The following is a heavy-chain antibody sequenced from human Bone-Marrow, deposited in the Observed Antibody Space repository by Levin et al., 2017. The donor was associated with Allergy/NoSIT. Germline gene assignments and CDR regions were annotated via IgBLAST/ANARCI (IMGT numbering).Heavy chain of an antibody. J-gene: IGHJ5*02. CDR1: GFTLSDYD. V-gene: IGHV3-13*01. D-gene: IGHD3-16*01. CDR3: VRGAFYDSLGGFQENWFDP. Sequence: PGESLKISCAASGFTLSDYDIHWVRQVTGKGLEWVSALAAAGDTFYSDSVRGRITLSRERAKNSMYLEMDNVRAGDTGLYYCVRGAFYDSLGGFQENWFDPWGQGTLVTVSS. CDR2: LAAAGDT.